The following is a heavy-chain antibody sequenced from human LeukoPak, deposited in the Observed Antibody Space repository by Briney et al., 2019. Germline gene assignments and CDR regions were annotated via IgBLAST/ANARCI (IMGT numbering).Heavy chain of an antibody. D-gene: IGHD1-26*01. CDR3: ARTMYITGSSDFDY. Sequence: PGGSLRLSCAASGFTFNICAMHWVRQAPGKGLEWVAVISYDGSKTYYADSVKGRFTISRDNSKNTLYLQMNSLRAEDTALYYCARTMYITGSSDFDYWGQGTLVTVSS. CDR1: GFTFNICA. V-gene: IGHV3-30-3*01. CDR2: ISYDGSKT. J-gene: IGHJ4*02.